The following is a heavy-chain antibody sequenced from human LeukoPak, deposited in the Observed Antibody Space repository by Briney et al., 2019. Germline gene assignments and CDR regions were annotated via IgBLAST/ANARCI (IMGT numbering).Heavy chain of an antibody. CDR3: AKDNSNYLSYYYGMDV. Sequence: GASLRLSCAASGFTFSSYAMSWVRQAPGKGLEWVSAISGSGGSTYYADSVKGRFTISRDNSKNTLYLQMNSLGAEDTAVYYCAKDNSNYLSYYYGMDVWGQGTTVTVSS. D-gene: IGHD4-11*01. V-gene: IGHV3-23*01. J-gene: IGHJ6*02. CDR1: GFTFSSYA. CDR2: ISGSGGST.